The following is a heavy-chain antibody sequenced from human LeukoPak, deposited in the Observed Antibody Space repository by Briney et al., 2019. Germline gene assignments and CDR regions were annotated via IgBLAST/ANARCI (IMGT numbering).Heavy chain of an antibody. CDR3: ARDQSGIQLYDAFDI. D-gene: IGHD5-18*01. V-gene: IGHV3-11*04. CDR1: GFTFSDYY. CDR2: ISSSGSTI. J-gene: IGHJ3*02. Sequence: GGSLRLSCAASGFTFSDYYMSWIRQAPGKGLEWVSYISSSGSTIYYADSVKGRFTISRDNAKNSLYLQMNSLRAEDTAVYYCARDQSGIQLYDAFDIWGQGTMVTVSS.